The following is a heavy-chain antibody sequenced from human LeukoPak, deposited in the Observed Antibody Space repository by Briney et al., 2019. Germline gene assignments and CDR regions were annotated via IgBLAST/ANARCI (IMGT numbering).Heavy chain of an antibody. Sequence: TGGSLRLSCAASGFTFSSYEMNWVRQAPGKGLEWVSYISSSGSTIYYADSVKGRFTISRDNSKNTLYLHVNSLRPEDTAVYYCAELGITMIGGVWGKGTTVTISS. J-gene: IGHJ6*04. D-gene: IGHD3-10*02. V-gene: IGHV3-48*03. CDR1: GFTFSSYE. CDR2: ISSSGSTI. CDR3: AELGITMIGGV.